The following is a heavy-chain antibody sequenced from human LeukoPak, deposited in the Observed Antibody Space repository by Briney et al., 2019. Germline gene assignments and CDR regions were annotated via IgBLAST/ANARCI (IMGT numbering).Heavy chain of an antibody. CDR2: VDPTDSYT. CDR1: GYSFTNYW. D-gene: IGHD6-19*01. J-gene: IGHJ5*02. V-gene: IGHV5-10-1*01. CDR3: ARQGIVVADSFDP. Sequence: GESLKISCKGSGYSFTNYWISLVRQMPGKALEWIGRVDPTDSYTNYSPSFQGHVAISVDKSISTAYLQWSSLKASDTAMYYCARQGIVVADSFDPWGQGTLVTVSS.